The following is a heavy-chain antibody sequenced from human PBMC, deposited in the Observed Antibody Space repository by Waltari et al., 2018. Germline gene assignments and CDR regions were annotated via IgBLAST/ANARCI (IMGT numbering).Heavy chain of an antibody. V-gene: IGHV3-23*01. J-gene: IGHJ5*02. CDR1: GFTFDNYA. CDR2: LGDGADSA. CDR3: ARLIRGGWFDP. Sequence: EVQMLESGGGLIQPGGSLRLSCEASGFTFDNYAMRWVRQAPGKGGEWVSNLGDGADSAYYADSVKGRFTISRDNSKDTLYLQMQSLRVEDTAIYYCARLIRGGWFDPWGQGTLVTVSS. D-gene: IGHD3-16*01.